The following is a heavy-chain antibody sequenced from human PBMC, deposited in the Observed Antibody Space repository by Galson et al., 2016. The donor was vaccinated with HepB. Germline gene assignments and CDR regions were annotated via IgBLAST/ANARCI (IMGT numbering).Heavy chain of an antibody. CDR1: GGSISSNNHY. J-gene: IGHJ4*02. Sequence: ETLSLTCTVAGGSISSNNHYWGWIRQPPGKGLEWIGSIYHNENTYYNPSLESRVTMSVDTSKNQFSLNLSSVTAADTAVYSCARHAYSSPRYYFDFWGQGRLITVSS. CDR3: ARHAYSSPRYYFDF. D-gene: IGHD4-11*01. V-gene: IGHV4-39*01. CDR2: IYHNENT.